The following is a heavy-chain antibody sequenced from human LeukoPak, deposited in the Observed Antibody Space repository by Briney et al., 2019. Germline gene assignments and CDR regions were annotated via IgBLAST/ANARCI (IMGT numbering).Heavy chain of an antibody. CDR3: AKGKGAQRITMVRGVLFDY. V-gene: IGHV3-30*18. D-gene: IGHD3-10*01. CDR2: ISYDGSNK. CDR1: GFTFSSYG. J-gene: IGHJ4*02. Sequence: PGGSLRLSCAASGFTFSSYGMHWVRQAPGKGLEWVAVISYDGSNKYHADSVKGRFTISRDNSKNTLYLQMNSLRAEDTAVYYCAKGKGAQRITMVRGVLFDYWGQGTLVTASS.